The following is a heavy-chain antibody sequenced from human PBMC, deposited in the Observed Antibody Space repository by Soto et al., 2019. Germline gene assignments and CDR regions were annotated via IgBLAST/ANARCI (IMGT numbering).Heavy chain of an antibody. CDR3: ARAPLYTDY. V-gene: IGHV4-61*05. Sequence: SETLSLTCTVSGGSISSSSYYWRWIRQPPGKGLEYIGYIFHSGSTNHNPSLESRIIISLDTSNHPFSLELTSVSAADTAVYYCARAPLYTDYWGQGTLVTVSS. J-gene: IGHJ4*02. D-gene: IGHD2-2*02. CDR1: GGSISSSSYY. CDR2: IFHSGST.